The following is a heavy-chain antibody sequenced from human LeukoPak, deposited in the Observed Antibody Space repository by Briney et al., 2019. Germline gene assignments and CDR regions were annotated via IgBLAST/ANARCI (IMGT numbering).Heavy chain of an antibody. V-gene: IGHV3-74*01. J-gene: IGHJ4*01. D-gene: IGHD3-16*01. CDR2: ITSDGSTT. Sequence: GGSLRLSCVGSGFTPSDYWTHWVRQTPGKGRMWVSRITSDGSTTWYADSVKGRFTVSRDNAKNTLFLEMNSLRDEDTAVYYCAGDYIWGRLFWGQGTLVTVSS. CDR1: GFTPSDYW. CDR3: AGDYIWGRLF.